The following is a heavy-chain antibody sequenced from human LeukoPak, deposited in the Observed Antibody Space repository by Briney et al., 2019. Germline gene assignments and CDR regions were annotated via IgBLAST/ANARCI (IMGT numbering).Heavy chain of an antibody. Sequence: SETLSLTCAVYGGSFSGYYWSWIRQPPGKGLEWIGEINHSGSTNYNPSLKSRVTISVDTSKNQFSLKLSSVTAADTAVYYCARGEIAVAGLPAPFDYWGQGTLVTVSS. D-gene: IGHD6-19*01. V-gene: IGHV4-34*01. CDR1: GGSFSGYY. J-gene: IGHJ4*02. CDR2: INHSGST. CDR3: ARGEIAVAGLPAPFDY.